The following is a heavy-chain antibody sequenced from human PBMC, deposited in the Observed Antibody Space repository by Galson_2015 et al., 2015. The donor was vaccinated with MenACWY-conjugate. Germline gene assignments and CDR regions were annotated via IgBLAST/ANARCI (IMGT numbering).Heavy chain of an antibody. CDR3: ARVFDTWYMDA. D-gene: IGHD3-3*01. CDR2: IWDDGSYK. V-gene: IGHV3-33*08. J-gene: IGHJ6*03. CDR1: GFTFGTYG. Sequence: SLRLSCAASGFTFGTYGIHWVRQAPAKGLEWVALIWDDGSYKYYADSVKGRFTISRDNSKNTLYLQMNSLRAEDTAVYYCARVFDTWYMDAWGKGTTVTVSS.